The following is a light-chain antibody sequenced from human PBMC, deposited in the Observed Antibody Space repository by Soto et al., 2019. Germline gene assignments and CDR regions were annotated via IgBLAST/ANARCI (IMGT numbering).Light chain of an antibody. Sequence: ESVLTQSPGTLSLSPGERATLSCRASQSVTNSFFAWYQQRPGQAPSLLIYGISNRATGIPDRFSGSGSGTDFTLTISRLEPEDFVVYYCQQYSTLPHTFGQGTKLEVK. V-gene: IGKV3-20*01. CDR3: QQYSTLPHT. CDR1: QSVTNSF. CDR2: GIS. J-gene: IGKJ2*01.